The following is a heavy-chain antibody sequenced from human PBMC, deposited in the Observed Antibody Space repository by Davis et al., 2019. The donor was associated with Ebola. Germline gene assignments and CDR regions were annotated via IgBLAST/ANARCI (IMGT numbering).Heavy chain of an antibody. V-gene: IGHV3-30*04. CDR1: GFTFSSYA. CDR3: ARHLKGIAVAGDYYYYYGMDV. Sequence: GESLKISCAASGFTFSSYAMHWVRQAPGKGLEWVAFISSDGSNKYYADSVKGRFTISRDNAKNSLYLQMNSLRDEDTAVYYCARHLKGIAVAGDYYYYYGMDVWGQGTTVTVSS. J-gene: IGHJ6*02. D-gene: IGHD6-19*01. CDR2: ISSDGSNK.